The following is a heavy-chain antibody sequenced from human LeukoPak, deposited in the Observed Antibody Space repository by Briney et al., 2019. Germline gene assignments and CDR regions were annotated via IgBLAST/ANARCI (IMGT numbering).Heavy chain of an antibody. J-gene: IGHJ6*02. D-gene: IGHD5-18*01. V-gene: IGHV3-30*02. Sequence: PGGSLRLSCAASGFTFSSYGIHWIRQAPGKGLEWVAVIWYDGSNKYYADSVKGRFTISRDNSKNTLYLQMNSLRAEDTAVYYCAKNTADSYGMDVWGQGTTVTVSS. CDR3: AKNTADSYGMDV. CDR1: GFTFSSYG. CDR2: IWYDGSNK.